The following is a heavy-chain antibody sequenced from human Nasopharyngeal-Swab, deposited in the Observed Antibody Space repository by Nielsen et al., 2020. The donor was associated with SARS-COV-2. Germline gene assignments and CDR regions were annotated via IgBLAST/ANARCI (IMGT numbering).Heavy chain of an antibody. D-gene: IGHD3-22*01. V-gene: IGHV1-2*04. CDR3: ARAAYDSRAFDI. J-gene: IGHJ3*02. Sequence: ASVKVSCKASGYTFTGYYMHWVRQAPGQGLEWMGWINPNSGGTNYAQKFQGWVTMTRDTSISTAYMELRSLRSDDTAVYYCARAAYDSRAFDIWGQGTMVTVSS. CDR2: INPNSGGT. CDR1: GYTFTGYY.